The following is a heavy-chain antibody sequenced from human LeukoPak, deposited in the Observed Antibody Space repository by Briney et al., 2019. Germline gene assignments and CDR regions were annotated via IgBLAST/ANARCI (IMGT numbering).Heavy chain of an antibody. D-gene: IGHD4-23*01. V-gene: IGHV3-21*01. CDR3: ARMHDYGGRCFDY. J-gene: IGHJ4*02. CDR1: GFTFSSYS. Sequence: GESLRLSCAASGFTFSSYSMNWVRQAPGKGLEWVSSISSSSSYIYYADSVKGRFTISRDNAKNSLYLQMNSLRAEDTAVYYCARMHDYGGRCFDYWGQGTLVTVSS. CDR2: ISSSSSYI.